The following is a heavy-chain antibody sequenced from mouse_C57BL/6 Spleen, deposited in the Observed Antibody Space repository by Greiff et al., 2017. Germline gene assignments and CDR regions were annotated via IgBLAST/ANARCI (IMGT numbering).Heavy chain of an antibody. V-gene: IGHV1-69*01. CDR1: GYTFTSYW. J-gene: IGHJ4*01. CDR3: ARRDYYSMDY. Sequence: VQLQQPGAELVMPGASVKLSCKASGYTFTSYWMHWVKQRPGQGLEWIGEIDPSDSYTNYNQKFKGKSTLTVDKSSSTAYMQLSSLTSEDSAVYYGARRDYYSMDYRGQGNSVTASS. CDR2: IDPSDSYT.